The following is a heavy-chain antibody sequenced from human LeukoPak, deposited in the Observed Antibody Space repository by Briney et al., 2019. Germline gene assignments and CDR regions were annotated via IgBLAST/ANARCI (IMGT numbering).Heavy chain of an antibody. D-gene: IGHD6-13*01. Sequence: GGSLRLSCAASAFTFSNYAMSWFRQAPGKGLEWVSVINGGGGRTYYADSVRGRFTISRDNSRNTLYLQMNSLRAEDTAVYYCAKTLATAATGYWGQGTLVTVSS. J-gene: IGHJ4*02. V-gene: IGHV3-23*01. CDR1: AFTFSNYA. CDR2: INGGGGRT. CDR3: AKTLATAATGY.